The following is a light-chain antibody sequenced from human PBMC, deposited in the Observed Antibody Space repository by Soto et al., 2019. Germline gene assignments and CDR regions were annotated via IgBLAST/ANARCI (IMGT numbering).Light chain of an antibody. V-gene: IGLV2-11*01. CDR1: SSDVGGYNY. J-gene: IGLJ1*01. CDR2: DVS. CDR3: CSYAGGPYV. Sequence: QSVLTQPRSVSASPGQSVAISCTGTSSDVGGYNYVSWYQQHPGKAPKLMIYDVSKRPSGVPDRFSGSKSGNTASLTISGLQAEDEADYYCCSYAGGPYVFGTGTKSPS.